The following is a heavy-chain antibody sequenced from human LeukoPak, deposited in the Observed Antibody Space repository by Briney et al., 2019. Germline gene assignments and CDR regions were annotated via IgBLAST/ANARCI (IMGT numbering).Heavy chain of an antibody. V-gene: IGHV4-61*02. Sequence: SETLSLTCTVSGGSLSSGSDYWSWIRQSAGKGLEWIGRIYASGSTNYNPSLKSRVTISVDTSKNQFSLKLSSVTAADTAVYYCASKDCGGDCYSGVYYFDYWGQGTLVTVSS. J-gene: IGHJ4*02. CDR2: IYASGST. D-gene: IGHD2-21*02. CDR3: ASKDCGGDCYSGVYYFDY. CDR1: GGSLSSGSDY.